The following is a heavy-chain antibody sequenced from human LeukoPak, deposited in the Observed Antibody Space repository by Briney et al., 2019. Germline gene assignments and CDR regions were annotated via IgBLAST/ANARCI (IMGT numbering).Heavy chain of an antibody. D-gene: IGHD4-17*01. V-gene: IGHV3-21*01. CDR2: ISSSSSYI. Sequence: GGSLRLSCAASGFTFSSYSMNWVRQAPGKGLEWVSSISSSSSYIYYADSVKGRFTISRDNAKNSLYLQMNSLRAEDTAVYYCAREPLGPLYGDYDVDWYFDLWGRGTLVTVSS. J-gene: IGHJ2*01. CDR1: GFTFSSYS. CDR3: AREPLGPLYGDYDVDWYFDL.